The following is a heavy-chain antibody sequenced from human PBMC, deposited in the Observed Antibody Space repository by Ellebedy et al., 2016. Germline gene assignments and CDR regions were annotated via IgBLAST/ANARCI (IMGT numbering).Heavy chain of an antibody. CDR2: VTHRGNT. J-gene: IGHJ4*02. V-gene: IGHV4-34*01. Sequence: GSLRLSXAVYGGSFSDYFWSWFRQPPGKGLEWIGEVTHRGNTNYNPSLRGRVTISGDSSKKQFSLKLISATAADTAIYFCATHGIDSGYDFGYWGQGTLVTVSS. CDR3: ATHGIDSGYDFGY. CDR1: GGSFSDYF. D-gene: IGHD5-12*01.